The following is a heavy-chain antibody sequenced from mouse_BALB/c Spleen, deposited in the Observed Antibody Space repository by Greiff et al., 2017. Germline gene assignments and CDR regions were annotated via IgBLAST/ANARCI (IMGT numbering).Heavy chain of an antibody. D-gene: IGHD2-4*01. V-gene: IGHV3-6*02. CDR1: GYSITSGYY. Sequence: VQLKESGPGLVKPSQSLSLTCSVTGYSITSGYYWNWIRQFPGNKLEWMGYISYDGSNNYNPSLKNRISITRDTSKNQFFLKLNSVTTEDTATYYCASIYYDYAYWGQGTLVTVSA. CDR3: ASIYYDYAY. CDR2: ISYDGSN. J-gene: IGHJ3*01.